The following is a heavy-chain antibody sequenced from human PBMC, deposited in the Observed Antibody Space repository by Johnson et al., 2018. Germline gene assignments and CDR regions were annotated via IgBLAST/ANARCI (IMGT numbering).Heavy chain of an antibody. CDR2: ISVSGGGT. D-gene: IGHD3-22*01. CDR3: AKDITMMDPWAFDI. Sequence: VQLVESGGGLVQPGGSLRLSCAASGFTFSSYAMSWVRQAPGKGLEWVSAISVSGGGTYYVDSVKGRFIIARDNSKSTLYLQMNSLRAEDTTVYYCAKDITMMDPWAFDIWGQGTMVTVSS. V-gene: IGHV3-23*04. J-gene: IGHJ3*02. CDR1: GFTFSSYA.